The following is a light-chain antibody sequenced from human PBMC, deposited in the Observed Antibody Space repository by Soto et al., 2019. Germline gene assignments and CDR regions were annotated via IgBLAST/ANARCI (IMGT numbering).Light chain of an antibody. CDR2: DMS. CDR1: EDIIKY. J-gene: IGKJ4*01. CDR3: QQYSNVPLT. Sequence: DIQLTQSPSSLSASVGDTVTITCQASEDIIKYSNWYQQKPGKAPSLLIYDMSKLEVGVPSRFSGSGSGTEFTFTITSLQPEDIATYFRQQYSNVPLTFGGGTKVDIK. V-gene: IGKV1-33*01.